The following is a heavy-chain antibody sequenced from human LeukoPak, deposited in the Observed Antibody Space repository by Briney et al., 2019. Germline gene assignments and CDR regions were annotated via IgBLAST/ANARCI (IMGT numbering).Heavy chain of an antibody. V-gene: IGHV3-23*01. J-gene: IGHJ3*02. CDR2: ISNSAVST. CDR1: GFNFRAYW. Sequence: GGSLRLSCTTSGFNFRAYWMGWVRQAPGKGLEWVSGISNSAVSTYYADSVKGRFTISRDNSKNTLYLQTNSLRAEDTAVYYCAKDDSSGYSYAFDIWGQGTMVTVSS. CDR3: AKDDSSGYSYAFDI. D-gene: IGHD3-22*01.